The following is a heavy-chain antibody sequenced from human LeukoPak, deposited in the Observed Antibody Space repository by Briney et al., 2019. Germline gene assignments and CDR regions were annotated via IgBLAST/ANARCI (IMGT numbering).Heavy chain of an antibody. CDR1: GGSISSYY. CDR2: IYTSGST. CDR3: ARDMYYYDSSGLSPLFDY. D-gene: IGHD3-22*01. Sequence: KSSETLSPTCTVSGGSISSYYWSWIRQPAGKGLEWIGRIYTSGSTNYNPSLKSRVTMSVDTSKNQFSLKLSSVTAADTAVYYCARDMYYYDSSGLSPLFDYWGQGTLVTVSS. J-gene: IGHJ4*02. V-gene: IGHV4-4*07.